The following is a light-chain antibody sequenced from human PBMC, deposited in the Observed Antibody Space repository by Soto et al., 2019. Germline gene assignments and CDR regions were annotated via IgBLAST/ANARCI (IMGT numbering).Light chain of an antibody. CDR1: QTFSNSF. J-gene: IGKJ4*01. CDR2: GAS. CDR3: QQYGSSPLT. Sequence: EIVLTQSPGTLSLSPGERATLSCRASQTFSNSFLSWFQQIPGQAPRLLIYGASSRATGIPDRFSGSGSGTDFTLTISRLEPEDFAVYYCQQYGSSPLTFGGGTKVDVK. V-gene: IGKV3-20*01.